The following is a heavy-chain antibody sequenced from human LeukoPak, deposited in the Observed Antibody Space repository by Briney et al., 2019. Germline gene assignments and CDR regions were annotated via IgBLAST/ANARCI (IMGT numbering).Heavy chain of an antibody. V-gene: IGHV3-33*01. CDR2: IWYDGSNK. CDR1: GLTFSSYG. Sequence: GGSLRLSCAASGLTFSSYGMHWVCQAPGKGLEWVAVIWYDGSNKYYADSVKGRFTISRDNSKNTLYLQMNSLRAEDTAVYYCARDRSGLLDYWGQGTLVTVSS. CDR3: ARDRSGLLDY. D-gene: IGHD3-22*01. J-gene: IGHJ4*02.